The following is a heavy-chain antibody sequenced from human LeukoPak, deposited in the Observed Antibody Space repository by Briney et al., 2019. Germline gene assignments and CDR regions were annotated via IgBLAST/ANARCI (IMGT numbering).Heavy chain of an antibody. V-gene: IGHV1-46*01. CDR1: GYTFSNYY. J-gene: IGHJ4*02. CDR3: ARDRHLTGSFFGFDY. D-gene: IGHD1-26*01. CDR2: INPGGGFT. Sequence: ASVKVSCKAYGYTFSNYYMHWVRQAPGQGLEWVGKINPGGGFTTYAQKFQGRVTLTRDTPTSTVYMELSSLRSEDTAVYYCARDRHLTGSFFGFDYWGQGTLVTVSS.